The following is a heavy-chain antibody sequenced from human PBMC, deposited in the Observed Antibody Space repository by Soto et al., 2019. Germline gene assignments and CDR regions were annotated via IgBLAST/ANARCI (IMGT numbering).Heavy chain of an antibody. V-gene: IGHV3-23*01. J-gene: IGHJ4*02. Sequence: LRLSCVASRFDFSSYEMSWVRQSAGKGLEWVSRVSLTGDRTNYAGSVKGRFTVSRDNFKNALYLEMDSLRPDDTAIYYCARGGGYCTPTSCAIDSWGRGTPVTVSS. CDR1: RFDFSSYE. D-gene: IGHD2-8*01. CDR2: VSLTGDRT. CDR3: ARGGGYCTPTSCAIDS.